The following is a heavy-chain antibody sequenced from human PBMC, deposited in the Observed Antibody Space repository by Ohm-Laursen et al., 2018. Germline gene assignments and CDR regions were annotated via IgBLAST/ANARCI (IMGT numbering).Heavy chain of an antibody. CDR1: GFTFSTYA. CDR3: ARDLAMISNY. J-gene: IGHJ4*02. V-gene: IGHV3-48*03. Sequence: SLRLSCAASGFTFSTYAMTWVRQAPGKGLEWVSYISGTGSTIYYADSVKGRFTISRDSGKNSLYLQMNSLRAEDTAVYYCARDLAMISNYWGQGTLVTVSS. CDR2: ISGTGSTI. D-gene: IGHD5-12*01.